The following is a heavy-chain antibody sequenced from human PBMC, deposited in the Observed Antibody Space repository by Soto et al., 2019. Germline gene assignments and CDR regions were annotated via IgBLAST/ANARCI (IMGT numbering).Heavy chain of an antibody. CDR1: GFTFSSYG. CDR3: ARVGNYYDSSGYYSFDY. Sequence: QVQLVESGGGVVQPGRSLRLSCAASGFTFSSYGMHWVRQAPGKGLEWVAVIWYDGSNKYYADSVKGRFTISRDNSKNTLYRQMNSLRAEDTAVYYCARVGNYYDSSGYYSFDYWGPGTLVTVSS. CDR2: IWYDGSNK. D-gene: IGHD3-22*01. J-gene: IGHJ4*02. V-gene: IGHV3-33*01.